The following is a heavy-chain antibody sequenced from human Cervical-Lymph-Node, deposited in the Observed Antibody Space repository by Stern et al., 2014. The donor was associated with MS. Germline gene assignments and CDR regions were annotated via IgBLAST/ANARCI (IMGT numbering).Heavy chain of an antibody. CDR2: IKSNADGGTA. Sequence: VQLVESGGGLVKPGESLRLSYAASGFNFNNVWMSWVRQAPGKGLEWVGRIKSNADGGTADYVAPVKGRFTISRDDSRNTVSLQMNSLKTEDTAVYYCTTGTTGPRNYWGQGTLVTVSS. J-gene: IGHJ4*02. CDR3: TTGTTGPRNY. CDR1: GFNFNNVW. D-gene: IGHD1-7*01. V-gene: IGHV3-15*01.